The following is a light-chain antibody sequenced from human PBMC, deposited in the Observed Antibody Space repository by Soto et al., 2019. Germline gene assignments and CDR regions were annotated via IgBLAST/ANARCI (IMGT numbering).Light chain of an antibody. Sequence: EIVMTQSPSILSVSPGDRATLSCRAGQSVSNNLAWYQQKPGQTPRLVIYGASNRATGVPARFSGSGSGTDFTLTISSLQSEDFAVYYCLQYDDWHRTFGQRTKVDIK. CDR3: LQYDDWHRT. CDR2: GAS. CDR1: QSVSNN. V-gene: IGKV3-15*01. J-gene: IGKJ1*01.